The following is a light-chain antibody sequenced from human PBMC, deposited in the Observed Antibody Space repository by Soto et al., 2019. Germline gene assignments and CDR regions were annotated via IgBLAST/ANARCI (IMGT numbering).Light chain of an antibody. J-gene: IGLJ2*01. CDR1: TGAVTSVHY. Sequence: QAVVTQEPSLSVSPGGTVTLTCGSSTGAVTSVHYPYWFQQKPGQAPRTLIYDTSDRHSWTPARFSGSLLGGKAALTLSGAQPEDEADYYCLFYYGADLLVFGGGTKLTVL. V-gene: IGLV7-46*01. CDR3: LFYYGADLLV. CDR2: DTS.